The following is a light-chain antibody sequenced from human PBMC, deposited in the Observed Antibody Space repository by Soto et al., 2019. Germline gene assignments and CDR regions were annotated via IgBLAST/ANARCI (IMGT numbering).Light chain of an antibody. CDR3: QQYGSSSWT. Sequence: EIVLTQSPGTLSLSPGERATLSCRASQSVSSSYLAWSQQKPGQAPRLLIYGASSRATGIPDRFSGSGSGTDLTLTISRLEPEYFVVYYCQQYGSSSWTFGQGTKVEIK. CDR1: QSVSSSY. J-gene: IGKJ1*01. CDR2: GAS. V-gene: IGKV3-20*01.